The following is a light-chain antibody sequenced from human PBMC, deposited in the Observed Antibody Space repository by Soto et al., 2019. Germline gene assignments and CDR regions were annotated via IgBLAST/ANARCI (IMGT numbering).Light chain of an antibody. J-gene: IGKJ2*02. CDR1: QSVSSNF. CDR3: QQYGSSPGT. V-gene: IGKV3-20*01. CDR2: GAS. Sequence: EIVLTQSPGTLSLSPGERATLSCRASQSVSSNFLAWYQQKPGQAPKLLISGASSRATGIPDRFSGSGSGKAFSPTISKLEPEDCAIYSCQQYGSSPGTFGQGTKLEIK.